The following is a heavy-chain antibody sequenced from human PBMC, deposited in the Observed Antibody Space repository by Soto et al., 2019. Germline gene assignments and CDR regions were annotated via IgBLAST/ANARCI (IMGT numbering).Heavy chain of an antibody. D-gene: IGHD5-18*01. CDR1: GFLVNSAY. CDR3: ARSGYSFAWGY. J-gene: IGHJ4*02. V-gene: IGHV3-53*01. Sequence: EVQLVESGGGLIPPGGSLRLSCAASGFLVNSAYMTWVRQAPGKGLEWLSMINSDGSTLYAESVKRRFTISRDNSKNRLDLKMNSLRAEDTAMYYCARSGYSFAWGYWGQGTLVIVTS. CDR2: INSDGST.